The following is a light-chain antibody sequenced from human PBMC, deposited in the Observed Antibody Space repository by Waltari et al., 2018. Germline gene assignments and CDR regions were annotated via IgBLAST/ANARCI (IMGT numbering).Light chain of an antibody. Sequence: EIVMTQSPATLSVSPGERATLSCRASQSVSINLAWYQQKPGQAPRLLIHGISTRATGIPDRFSGSGSGTDFTLTISSLQPEDFAVYYCQQYDNWPTYTFGQGTKLEIK. J-gene: IGKJ2*01. CDR3: QQYDNWPTYT. V-gene: IGKV3-15*01. CDR1: QSVSIN. CDR2: GIS.